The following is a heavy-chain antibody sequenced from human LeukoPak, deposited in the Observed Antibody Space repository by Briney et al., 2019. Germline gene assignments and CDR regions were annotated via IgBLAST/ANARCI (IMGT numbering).Heavy chain of an antibody. CDR3: ARDLLYSGSYSWYFDL. V-gene: IGHV3-33*08. CDR1: GFSVSNTY. Sequence: GGSLRLSCAASGFSVSNTYMSWVRQAPGKGLEWVALIFYDGSNKYYVDSVKGRFTISRDNSKNMLYLQMNSLRAEDTAVYYCARDLLYSGSYSWYFDLWGRGTPVTVSS. J-gene: IGHJ2*01. CDR2: IFYDGSNK. D-gene: IGHD1-26*01.